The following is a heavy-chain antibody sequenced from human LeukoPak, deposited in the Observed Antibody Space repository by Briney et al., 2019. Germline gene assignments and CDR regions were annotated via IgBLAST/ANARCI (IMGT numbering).Heavy chain of an antibody. D-gene: IGHD2-21*01. CDR2: IYYSGST. J-gene: IGHJ6*02. Sequence: SETLSLTCTVSGGSISSYYWSWIRQPPGKGLEWIGYIYYSGSTNYNPSLKSRVTISVDTSKNQFSLKLSSVTAADTAVYYCARHGCGYYYYGMDVWGQGTTVTVSS. V-gene: IGHV4-59*08. CDR1: GGSISSYY. CDR3: ARHGCGYYYYGMDV.